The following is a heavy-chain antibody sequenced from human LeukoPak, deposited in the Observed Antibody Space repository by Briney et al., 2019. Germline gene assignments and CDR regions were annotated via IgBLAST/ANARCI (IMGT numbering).Heavy chain of an antibody. CDR2: MNPNSGNT. Sequence: ASVKVSCKASGYTFTSYDINWVRQATGQGLEWMGWMNPNSGNTGYAQKFQGRVTMTRNTSISTAYMELSSLRSEDTAVYYCARGVTSGDYYYYYMDVWGKGTTVTVSS. J-gene: IGHJ6*03. V-gene: IGHV1-8*01. CDR3: ARGVTSGDYYYYYMDV. D-gene: IGHD2-8*01. CDR1: GYTFTSYD.